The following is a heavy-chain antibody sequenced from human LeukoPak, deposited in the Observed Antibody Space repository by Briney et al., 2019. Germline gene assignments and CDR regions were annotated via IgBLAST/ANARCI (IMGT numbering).Heavy chain of an antibody. J-gene: IGHJ4*02. CDR2: IKSKTDGGTT. CDR1: GFTFSSYA. CDR3: TTEGGPYYDILTGWGFPYYFDY. Sequence: GGSLRLSCAASGFTFSSYAMSWVRQAPGKGLEWVGRIKSKTDGGTTDYAAPVKGRFTISRDDSKNTLYLQMNSLKTEDTAVYYCTTEGGPYYDILTGWGFPYYFDYWGQGTLVTVSS. V-gene: IGHV3-15*01. D-gene: IGHD3-9*01.